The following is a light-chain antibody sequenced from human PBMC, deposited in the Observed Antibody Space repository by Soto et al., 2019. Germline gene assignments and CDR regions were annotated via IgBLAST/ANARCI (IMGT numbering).Light chain of an antibody. J-gene: IGLJ2*01. CDR1: ISDVGSYDL. CDR2: QVN. Sequence: QSALTQPASVSGSPGQSITISCTGSISDVGSYDLVSWYQQHPGKAPKLMIYQVNRRPSGVSNRFFGSKSGNTASLAISGLQADDEADYYCSSYAGSDTLVFGGGTKLTVL. CDR3: SSYAGSDTLV. V-gene: IGLV2-23*02.